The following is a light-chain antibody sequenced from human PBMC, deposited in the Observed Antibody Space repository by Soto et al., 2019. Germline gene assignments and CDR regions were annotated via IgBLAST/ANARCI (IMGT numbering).Light chain of an antibody. J-gene: IGKJ5*01. CDR2: DAS. CDR1: QSFSSSY. Sequence: EIVLTQSPATLSLAPGERATLSCRASQSFSSSYLAWYQQKPGQAPRLLIYDASNRATGIPARFTGSGSGTDLTLTISSLEPEDFAVYYCEQYGSSPPSITFGQGTRLEIK. V-gene: IGKV3-20*01. CDR3: EQYGSSPPSIT.